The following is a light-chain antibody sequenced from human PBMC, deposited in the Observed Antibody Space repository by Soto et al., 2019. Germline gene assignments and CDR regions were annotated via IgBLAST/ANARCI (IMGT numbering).Light chain of an antibody. J-gene: IGLJ1*01. CDR1: SSDIGRYNH. CDR2: EVS. CDR3: SSFAGTNTL. Sequence: QSALTHPPSASGSPGQSVTISCTGTSSDIGRYNHVSWYQQHPGKAPKLMIYEVSKRASGVPDRFSASKSGNTASLTVSGLQTEDEADYYCSSFAGTNTLFGTGTKVTVL. V-gene: IGLV2-8*01.